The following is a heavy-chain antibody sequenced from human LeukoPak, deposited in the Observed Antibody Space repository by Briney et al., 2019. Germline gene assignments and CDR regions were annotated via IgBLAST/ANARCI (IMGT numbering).Heavy chain of an antibody. CDR1: GFTFSSYG. CDR3: AKAEYSNRVDY. CDR2: ISYDGSNK. J-gene: IGHJ4*02. V-gene: IGHV3-30*18. D-gene: IGHD6-6*01. Sequence: GGSLRLSCAASGFTFSSYGMHWVRQAPGKGLEWVAVISYDGSNKYYADSVKGRFTISRDNSKNTLYLQMNSLRAEDTAVYYCAKAEYSNRVDYWGQGTLVTVSS.